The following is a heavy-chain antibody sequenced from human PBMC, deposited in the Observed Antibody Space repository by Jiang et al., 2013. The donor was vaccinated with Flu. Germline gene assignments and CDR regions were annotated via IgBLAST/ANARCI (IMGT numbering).Heavy chain of an antibody. D-gene: IGHD1-14*01. J-gene: IGHJ5*02. CDR1: GGLHHHWKLL. CDR2: PFHWKQ. Sequence: GSGLVKPSQTLSLTCTVSGGLHHHWKLLLDLGPAARREGTGVDWACPFHWKQQLQPSLASQGSVTVDRSRNQFSLKVLSVTAADTAIYYCARGNPVRNVATPNWLDPWGQGILVTVSA. CDR3: ARGNPVRNVATPNWLDP. V-gene: IGHV4-61*02.